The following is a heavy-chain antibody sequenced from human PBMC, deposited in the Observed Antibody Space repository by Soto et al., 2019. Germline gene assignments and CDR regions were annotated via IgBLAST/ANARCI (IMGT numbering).Heavy chain of an antibody. CDR3: ALDNAVADAFDI. Sequence: QVQLVESGGGLVKPGGSLRLSCAASGFTFSDYYMSWIRQAPGKGLEWVSYISSSGSTIYYADSVKGRFTISRDNATNSLYLQMNSLIAADTAVYYCALDNAVADAFDIWAQGKMVTVAS. CDR1: GFTFSDYY. D-gene: IGHD6-19*01. J-gene: IGHJ3*02. V-gene: IGHV3-11*01. CDR2: ISSSGSTI.